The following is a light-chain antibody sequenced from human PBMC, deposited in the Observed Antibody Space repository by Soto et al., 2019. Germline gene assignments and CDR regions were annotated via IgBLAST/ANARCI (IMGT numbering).Light chain of an antibody. CDR2: DVS. J-gene: IGLJ1*01. Sequence: LTQPASVSGAPGQSITISCTGTRSDVGGYNYVSWYQHHPGKAPKLMIYDVSNRPSGVSNRFSGSKSGNTASLTISGLQPEDEADYYCSSYTTSNNLVFGTGTKVTVL. CDR3: SSYTTSNNLV. V-gene: IGLV2-14*03. CDR1: RSDVGGYNY.